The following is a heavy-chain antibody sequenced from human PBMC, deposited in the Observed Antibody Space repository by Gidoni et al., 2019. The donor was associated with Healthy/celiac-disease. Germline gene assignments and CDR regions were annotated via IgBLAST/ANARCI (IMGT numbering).Heavy chain of an antibody. CDR1: GFTFSSYA. D-gene: IGHD2-2*02. CDR3: AKSPLQYCSSTSCYTRGYYMDV. CDR2: ISGSGGST. Sequence: EVQLLESGGGLVQPGGSLSISCAASGFTFSSYAISWVRQAPGKGLEWVSAISGSGGSTYYADSVKGRFTISRDNSKNTLYLQMNSLRAEDTAVYYCAKSPLQYCSSTSCYTRGYYMDVWGKGTTVTVSS. V-gene: IGHV3-23*01. J-gene: IGHJ6*03.